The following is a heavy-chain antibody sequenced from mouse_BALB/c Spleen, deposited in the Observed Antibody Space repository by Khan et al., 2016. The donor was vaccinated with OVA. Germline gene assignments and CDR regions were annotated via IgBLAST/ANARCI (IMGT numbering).Heavy chain of an antibody. CDR2: INTETGEP. D-gene: IGHD2-10*01. CDR1: GYTFTDYS. Sequence: QIQLVQSGPELKKPGETVNISCKASGYTFTDYSMHWVKQAPGKGLKWMGWINTETGEPTYADDFKGRFAFSLETSANTAYLQINILKNEDTATYFCARPPYFSYTLDYWGQGTSVTVSS. CDR3: ARPPYFSYTLDY. J-gene: IGHJ4*01. V-gene: IGHV9-2-1*01.